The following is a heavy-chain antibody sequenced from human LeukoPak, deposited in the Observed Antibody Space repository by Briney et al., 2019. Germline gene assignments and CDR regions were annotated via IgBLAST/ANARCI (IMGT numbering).Heavy chain of an antibody. CDR1: GFTFSSYW. CDR2: IKQDGSEK. CDR3: ARVGNSYYYYYYMDV. Sequence: GGSLRLSCAASGFTFSSYWMSWVRQAPGKGLEWVANIKQDGSEKYYVDSVKGRFTISRDNAKNSLYLQMNSLRAEDTAVYYCARVGNSYYYYYYMDVWGKGTTVTISS. V-gene: IGHV3-7*01. D-gene: IGHD4-23*01. J-gene: IGHJ6*03.